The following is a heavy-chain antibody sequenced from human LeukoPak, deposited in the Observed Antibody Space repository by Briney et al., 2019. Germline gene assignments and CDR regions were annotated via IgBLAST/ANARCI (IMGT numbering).Heavy chain of an antibody. J-gene: IGHJ4*02. Sequence: ASVKVSCKASEYTFTGYYMHWVRQAPGQGLEWMGWINPNSGGTNYAQKFQGRVTMTRDTSISTAYMELSRLRSDDTAVYYCARARCSSTSCYTLGYWGQGTLVTVSS. CDR2: INPNSGGT. D-gene: IGHD2-2*02. V-gene: IGHV1-2*02. CDR3: ARARCSSTSCYTLGY. CDR1: EYTFTGYY.